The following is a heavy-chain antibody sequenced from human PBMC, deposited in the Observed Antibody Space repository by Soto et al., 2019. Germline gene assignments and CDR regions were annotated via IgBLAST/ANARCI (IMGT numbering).Heavy chain of an antibody. CDR2: IYYSGST. CDR1: GGSISSGGYY. Sequence: SETLSLTCTVSGGSISSGGYYWSWIRQHPGKGLERIGYIYYSGSTNYNPSLKSRVTISVDTSKNQFSLKLSSVTAADTAVYYCARILGGYYPNYYYYGMDVWGQGTTVTVSS. CDR3: ARILGGYYPNYYYYGMDV. D-gene: IGHD3-9*01. V-gene: IGHV4-61*08. J-gene: IGHJ6*02.